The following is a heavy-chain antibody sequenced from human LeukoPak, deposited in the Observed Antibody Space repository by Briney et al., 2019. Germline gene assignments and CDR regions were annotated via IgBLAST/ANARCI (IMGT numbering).Heavy chain of an antibody. Sequence: SETLSLTCTVSGGSIISSRYYWGWIRQPPGNVLQGLWSIYYSGSTYYNPSLKSRVTISVDTSKNQFSLKLSSVTAADTAVYYCARRRITLVRGVMPGDFDFWGQGALVTVSS. CDR2: IYYSGST. D-gene: IGHD3-10*01. J-gene: IGHJ4*02. CDR1: GGSIISSRYY. V-gene: IGHV4-39*01. CDR3: ARRRITLVRGVMPGDFDF.